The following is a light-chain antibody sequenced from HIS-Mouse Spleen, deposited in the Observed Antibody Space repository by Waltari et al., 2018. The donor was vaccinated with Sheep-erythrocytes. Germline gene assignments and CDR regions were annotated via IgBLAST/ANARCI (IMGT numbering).Light chain of an antibody. J-gene: IGLJ1*01. CDR1: SSDVGCYNY. CDR3: CSYAGSYNHV. Sequence: QSALTPPRSVSGSPGQSVTISGTGTSSDVGCYNYVPWYQQHPGKAPKLMIYDVSKRPSGVPDRFSGSKSGNTASLTISGLQAEDEADYYCCSYAGSYNHVFATGTKVTVL. V-gene: IGLV2-11*01. CDR2: DVS.